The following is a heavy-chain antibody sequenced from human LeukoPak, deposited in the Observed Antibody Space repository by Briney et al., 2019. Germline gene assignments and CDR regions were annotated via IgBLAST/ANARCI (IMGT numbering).Heavy chain of an antibody. V-gene: IGHV3-30*18. CDR2: ISFDGNNK. Sequence: PGGSLRLSCAASGFTFSSYGMHWVRRAPGKGLEWVAVISFDGNNKYYADSVKGRFTISRDNSKNTLYLQMNSLRPEDTAVCYCAKVRGAVVGYFDYWGQGTLVTVSS. J-gene: IGHJ4*02. D-gene: IGHD6-19*01. CDR1: GFTFSSYG. CDR3: AKVRGAVVGYFDY.